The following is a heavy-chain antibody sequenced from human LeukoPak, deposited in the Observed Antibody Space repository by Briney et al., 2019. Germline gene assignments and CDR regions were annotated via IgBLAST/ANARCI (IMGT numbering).Heavy chain of an antibody. D-gene: IGHD3-22*01. Sequence: PGASVKVSCKASGYTFTSYGISWVRQAPGQGLEWMGWISAYNGNTNYAQKLQGRVTMTTDTSTSTAYMELRSLRSDDTAVYYCARDKRYYYDSSGTGSANKFRGTETHYYYYMDVWGKGTTVTVSS. V-gene: IGHV1-18*01. J-gene: IGHJ6*03. CDR3: ARDKRYYYDSSGTGSANKFRGTETHYYYYMDV. CDR2: ISAYNGNT. CDR1: GYTFTSYG.